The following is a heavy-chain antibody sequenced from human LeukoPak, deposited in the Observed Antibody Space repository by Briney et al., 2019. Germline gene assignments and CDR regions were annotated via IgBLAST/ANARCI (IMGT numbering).Heavy chain of an antibody. J-gene: IGHJ4*02. CDR3: ARDYYGSGSYHFDY. D-gene: IGHD3-10*01. V-gene: IGHV4-4*07. CDR2: IYTSGST. CDR1: GGSISSYY. Sequence: SETLSLTCTVSGGSISSYYWSWIRQPAGKGLEWIGRIYTSGSTNYNPSLKSRVTMSVDTSKNQFSLKLSSVTAADTAVYYCARDYYGSGSYHFDYWGQGTLVTVSS.